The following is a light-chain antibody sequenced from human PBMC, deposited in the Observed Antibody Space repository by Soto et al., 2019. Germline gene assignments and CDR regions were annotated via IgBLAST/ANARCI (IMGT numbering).Light chain of an antibody. Sequence: VMTQSPATLSVSPGDSATLTCRASQSINRDLAWYVQKPGQAPRRVVYGASTWATGVPHRLTGSGSGTELNLTISGLQSEDFAVYYCQKYKSWPITCGQGTRLEIK. CDR3: QKYKSWPIT. V-gene: IGKV3D-15*01. J-gene: IGKJ5*01. CDR1: QSINRD. CDR2: GAS.